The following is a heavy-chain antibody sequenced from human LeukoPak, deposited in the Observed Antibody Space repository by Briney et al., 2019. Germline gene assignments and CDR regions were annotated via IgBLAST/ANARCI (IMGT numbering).Heavy chain of an antibody. V-gene: IGHV1-8*03. CDR2: MNPNSGNT. CDR1: GYSFTSYD. CDR3: ARGVGYCSSASCYDAFDI. J-gene: IGHJ3*02. Sequence: GASVKVSCKASGYSFTSYDINWVRQATGQGLEWMGWMNPNSGNTGYAQKFQGRVTITRNTSISTAYMELSSLRSEDTAVYYCARGVGYCSSASCYDAFDIWGQGTMVTVSS. D-gene: IGHD2-2*01.